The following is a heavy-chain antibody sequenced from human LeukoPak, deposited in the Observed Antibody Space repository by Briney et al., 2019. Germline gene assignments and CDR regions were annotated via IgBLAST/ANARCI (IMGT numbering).Heavy chain of an antibody. V-gene: IGHV4-59*01. J-gene: IGHJ4*02. CDR1: GGSISSYY. Sequence: SETLSLTCTVSGGSISSYYWSWIRQPPGKGLEWIGYIYYSGTTNYNPSLKSRVTISIDTSKNQFSLKLSSVTAADTAVYYCARGEAGTTTYYFDYWGQGTLVTVSS. CDR3: ARGEAGTTTYYFDY. CDR2: IYYSGTT. D-gene: IGHD1-7*01.